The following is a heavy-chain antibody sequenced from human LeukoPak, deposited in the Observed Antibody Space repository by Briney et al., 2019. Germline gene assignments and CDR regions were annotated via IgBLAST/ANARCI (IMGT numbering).Heavy chain of an antibody. CDR2: INPSGGST. J-gene: IGHJ4*02. D-gene: IGHD1-26*01. V-gene: IGHV1-46*01. CDR1: GYTFTSYY. Sequence: ALVKVSCKASGYTFTSYYMHWVRQAPGQGLEWMGIINPSGGSTSYAQKFQGRVTMTRDTSTSTVYMELSSLRSEDTAVYYCARIGGALNLDYWGQGTLVTVSS. CDR3: ARIGGALNLDY.